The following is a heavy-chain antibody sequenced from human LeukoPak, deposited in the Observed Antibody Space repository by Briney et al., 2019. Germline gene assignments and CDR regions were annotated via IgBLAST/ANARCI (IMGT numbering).Heavy chain of an antibody. V-gene: IGHV1-2*02. Sequence: ASVKVSCKASGYTFTSYYMHWVRQATGQGLEWMGWINPNSGGTNYAQKFQGRVTMTRDTSISTAYMELSRLRSDDTAVYYCARGGPKGRTGTLGFDPWGQGTLVTVSS. CDR1: GYTFTSYY. D-gene: IGHD3/OR15-3a*01. CDR2: INPNSGGT. CDR3: ARGGPKGRTGTLGFDP. J-gene: IGHJ5*02.